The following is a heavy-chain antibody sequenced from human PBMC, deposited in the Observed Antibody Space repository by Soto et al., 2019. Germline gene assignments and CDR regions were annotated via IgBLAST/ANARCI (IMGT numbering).Heavy chain of an antibody. CDR1: GFTLSDHY. CDR2: SRNQANGYST. CDR3: VRDTYFSDSSSYTRCFVF. J-gene: IGHJ4*02. V-gene: IGHV3-72*01. Sequence: EVQLVESGGGLVQPGGSLRLPCSVSGFTLSDHYIDWVRQAPGKGLEWVGRSRNQANGYSTIYAASVKGRFTTSRDDSKNLVYLQMESLRTEDTAVYYCVRDTYFSDSSSYTRCFVFWGQGALVTVSS. D-gene: IGHD3-22*01.